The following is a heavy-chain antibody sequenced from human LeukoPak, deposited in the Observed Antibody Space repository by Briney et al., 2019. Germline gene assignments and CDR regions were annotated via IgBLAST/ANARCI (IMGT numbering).Heavy chain of an antibody. D-gene: IGHD3-3*01. CDR1: GFTFSSYW. CDR2: IKQDGSEK. V-gene: IGHV3-7*01. CDR3: ARDETTLRDYDFWSGLLASGVYDY. Sequence: GGSLRLSCAASGFTFSSYWMSWVRQAPGKGLEWVANIKQDGSEKYYVDSLKGRFTISRDNAKNSLYLQMNSLRAEDTAVYYCARDETTLRDYDFWSGLLASGVYDYWGQGTLVTVSS. J-gene: IGHJ4*02.